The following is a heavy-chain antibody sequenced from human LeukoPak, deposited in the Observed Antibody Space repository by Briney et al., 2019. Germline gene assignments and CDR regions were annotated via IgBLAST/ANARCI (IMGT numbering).Heavy chain of an antibody. Sequence: SETLSLTCTVSGGSISSSSYYWSWIRQPAGKGLEWIGRIYTSGSTNYNPSLKSRVTMSVDTSKNQFSLKLSSVTAADTAVYYCARSMEWGWELLDYWGQGTLVTVSS. CDR1: GGSISSSSYY. CDR3: ARSMEWGWELLDY. CDR2: IYTSGST. D-gene: IGHD1-26*01. J-gene: IGHJ4*02. V-gene: IGHV4-61*02.